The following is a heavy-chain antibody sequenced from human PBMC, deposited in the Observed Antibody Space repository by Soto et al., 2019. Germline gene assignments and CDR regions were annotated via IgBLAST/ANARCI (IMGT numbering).Heavy chain of an antibody. CDR2: IHHSGIT. CDR1: GASITDNNY. Sequence: QVQLLESGPGLVKPSGPLSLTCTVSGASITDNNYWSWVRQPPGKGLEWIGEIHHSGITKYNPSLKGRVIISMDKSNNQFSLNLSPVTAADTAVYYCARDYSRSFYSSGFLDYWGQGTLVTVSS. J-gene: IGHJ4*02. CDR3: ARDYSRSFYSSGFLDY. D-gene: IGHD6-19*01. V-gene: IGHV4-4*02.